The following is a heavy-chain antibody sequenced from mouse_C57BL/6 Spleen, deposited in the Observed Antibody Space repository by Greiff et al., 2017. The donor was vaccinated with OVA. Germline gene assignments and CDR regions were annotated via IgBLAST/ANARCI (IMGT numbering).Heavy chain of an antibody. CDR1: GYSFTDYN. CDR3: ARSNYYGSPFAY. CDR2: INPNYGTT. Sequence: VQLQQSGPELVKPGASVKISCKASGYSFTDYNMNWVKQSNGKSLEWIGLINPNYGTTSSNKKFKGKATLTVDQSSSTAYMQLNSLTCEDSAVYCCARSNYYGSPFAYWGQGTLVTVSA. D-gene: IGHD1-1*01. V-gene: IGHV1-39*01. J-gene: IGHJ3*01.